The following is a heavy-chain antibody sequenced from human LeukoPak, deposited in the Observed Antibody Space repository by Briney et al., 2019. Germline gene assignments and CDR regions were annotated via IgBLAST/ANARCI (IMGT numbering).Heavy chain of an antibody. CDR2: IYTSGST. CDR3: ARDRFGDLNYFDY. J-gene: IGHJ4*02. D-gene: IGHD3-3*01. Sequence: SETLSLTCTVSGGSIGSYFWSWIRQPAGKGLEWIGRIYTSGSTNYNPSLKSRVTISADKSTNQFSLKLSSVTAADTAVYYWARDRFGDLNYFDYGGQGTLVTVSS. V-gene: IGHV4-4*07. CDR1: GGSIGSYF.